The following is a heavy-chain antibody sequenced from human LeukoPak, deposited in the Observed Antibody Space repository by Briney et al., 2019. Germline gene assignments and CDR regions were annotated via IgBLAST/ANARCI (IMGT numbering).Heavy chain of an antibody. J-gene: IGHJ5*02. V-gene: IGHV1-18*01. CDR2: ISAYNGNT. D-gene: IGHD2-2*01. CDR1: GYTFTSYG. Sequence: ASVKVSCKASGYTFTSYGISWVRQAPGQGLEWMGWISAYNGNTNYAQKLQGIVNMTTDTSTSTAYMELRRLRSDDTAVYSCARDGCSSTSCMEYWFDPWGQGTLVTVYS. CDR3: ARDGCSSTSCMEYWFDP.